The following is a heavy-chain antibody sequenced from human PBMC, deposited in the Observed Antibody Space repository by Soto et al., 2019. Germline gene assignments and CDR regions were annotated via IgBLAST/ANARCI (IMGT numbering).Heavy chain of an antibody. CDR2: IYYSGST. J-gene: IGHJ4*02. V-gene: IGHV4-61*01. D-gene: IGHD6-19*01. CDR3: ARVPLIAVAGTSYFDY. Sequence: QVQLQESGPGRVKPSETLSLTCTVSGGSVSSGSYYWSWIRQPPGKGLEWIGYIYYSGSTNYNPSLKSRVTISVDTSKNQFSLKLSSVTAADTAVYYCARVPLIAVAGTSYFDYWGQGTLVTVSS. CDR1: GGSVSSGSYY.